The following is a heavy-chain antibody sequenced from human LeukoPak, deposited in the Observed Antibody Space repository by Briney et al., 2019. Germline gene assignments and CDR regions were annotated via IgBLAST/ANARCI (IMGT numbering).Heavy chain of an antibody. D-gene: IGHD3-3*01. CDR2: IGGSGGST. CDR1: GFTFSSYA. V-gene: IGHV3-23*01. J-gene: IGHJ4*02. CDR3: AKVFWGVNDLWSGYDY. Sequence: PGGSLRLSCAASGFTFSSYAMSWVRQAPGKGLEWVSAIGGSGGSTCYADSVKGRFTISRDNSKNTLYLQMNSLRAEDTAVYYCAKVFWGVNDLWSGYDYWGQGTLVTVAS.